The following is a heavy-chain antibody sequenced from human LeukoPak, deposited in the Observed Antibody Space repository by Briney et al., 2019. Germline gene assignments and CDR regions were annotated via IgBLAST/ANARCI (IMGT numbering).Heavy chain of an antibody. J-gene: IGHJ5*02. V-gene: IGHV4-39*07. D-gene: IGHD3-9*01. Sequence: SETLSLTCTVSGGSMRSSNFYWGWIRQPPGKSLEWMGNIYHSGSTYYNPSVKSRVTVSVDVSSNRFSLHLTSVTAADTALYFCARTHFDSLGWFDPWGQGIQVIVSS. CDR3: ARTHFDSLGWFDP. CDR1: GGSMRSSNFY. CDR2: IYHSGST.